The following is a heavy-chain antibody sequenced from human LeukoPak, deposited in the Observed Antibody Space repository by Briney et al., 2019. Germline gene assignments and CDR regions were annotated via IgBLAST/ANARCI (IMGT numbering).Heavy chain of an antibody. CDR3: ARRRGFGRGWFDP. V-gene: IGHV4-38-2*02. D-gene: IGHD3-10*01. CDR1: GYSISSGYY. Sequence: SETLSLTCTVSGYSISSGYYWGWIRQPPGKGLEWIGSIYHSGSTYYNPSLKSRVTISVDTSKNQFSLKLSSVTAADTAVYYCARRRGFGRGWFDPWGQGTLVTVSS. J-gene: IGHJ5*02. CDR2: IYHSGST.